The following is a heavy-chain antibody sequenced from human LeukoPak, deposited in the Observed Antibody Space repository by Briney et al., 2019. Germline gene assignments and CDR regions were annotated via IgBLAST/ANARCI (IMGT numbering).Heavy chain of an antibody. CDR2: ICTSGST. D-gene: IGHD3-10*01. CDR3: AREAWFGELLAPLHLIYYYYYMDV. J-gene: IGHJ6*03. CDR1: GGSISSGSYY. Sequence: SETLSLTCTVSGGSISSGSYYWSWIRQPAGKGLEWIGRICTSGSTNYNPSLKSRVTISVDTSKNQFSLKLSSVTAADTAVYYCAREAWFGELLAPLHLIYYYYYMDVWGKGTTVTISS. V-gene: IGHV4-61*02.